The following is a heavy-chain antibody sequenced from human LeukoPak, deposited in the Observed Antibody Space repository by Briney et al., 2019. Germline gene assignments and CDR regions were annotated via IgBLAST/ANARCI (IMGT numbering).Heavy chain of an antibody. CDR2: MNPNSGNT. V-gene: IGHV1-8*01. Sequence: ASVKVSCKASGYTLTSYDINWVRQATGQGLEWMGWMNPNSGNTDYAQKFQGRVSMTRNTSISTAYMELSSLRSEDTAVYYCARPSSGWYSGAFDIWGQGTMVTVSS. J-gene: IGHJ3*02. CDR1: GYTLTSYD. D-gene: IGHD6-19*01. CDR3: ARPSSGWYSGAFDI.